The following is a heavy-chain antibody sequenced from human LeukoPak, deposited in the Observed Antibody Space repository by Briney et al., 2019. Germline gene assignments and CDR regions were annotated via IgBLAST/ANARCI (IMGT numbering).Heavy chain of an antibody. V-gene: IGHV4-59*01. D-gene: IGHD6-13*01. CDR1: GGSISSYY. CDR3: AREYRQKLPKTYYFDY. Sequence: PSETLSLPCTVSGGSISSYYWSWIRQPPGKGLEWIGYIYYSGSTNYNPSLKSRVTISVDTSKNQFSLKLSSVTAADTAVYYCAREYRQKLPKTYYFDYCGQGTLVTVSS. J-gene: IGHJ4*02. CDR2: IYYSGST.